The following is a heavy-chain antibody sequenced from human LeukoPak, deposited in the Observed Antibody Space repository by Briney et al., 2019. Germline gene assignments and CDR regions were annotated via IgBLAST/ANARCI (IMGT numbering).Heavy chain of an antibody. CDR2: IGIDSGNT. D-gene: IGHD5-24*01. Sequence: GGSLRLSCAASGFMFSDYSMNWVRQAPGKGLEWISYIGIDSGNTNYADSVKGRFTISGDKAKNSLYLQMNSLRVEDTAVYHCARDYKYAFDNWGQGTLVTVSS. J-gene: IGHJ4*02. CDR3: ARDYKYAFDN. CDR1: GFMFSDYS. V-gene: IGHV3-48*01.